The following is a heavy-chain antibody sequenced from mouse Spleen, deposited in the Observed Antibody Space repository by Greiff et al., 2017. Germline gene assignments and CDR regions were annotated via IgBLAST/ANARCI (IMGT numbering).Heavy chain of an antibody. V-gene: IGHV5-15*01. Sequence: EVKLMESGGGLVKPGGSLKLSCAASGFTFSDYGMAWVRQAPGKGPEWVAVISNLAYSIYYADTVTGRFTISRENAKNTLYLEMSSLRSEDTAMYYCARQGRTGTGFAYWGQGTLVTVSA. CDR3: ARQGRTGTGFAY. CDR2: ISNLAYSI. D-gene: IGHD4-1*01. CDR1: GFTFSDYG. J-gene: IGHJ3*01.